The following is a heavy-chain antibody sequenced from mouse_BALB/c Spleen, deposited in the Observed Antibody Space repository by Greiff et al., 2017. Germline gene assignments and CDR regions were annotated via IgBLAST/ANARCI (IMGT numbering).Heavy chain of an antibody. D-gene: IGHD4-1*01. CDR1: GFTFSSFG. Sequence: EVKLVESGGGLVQPGGSRKLSCAASGFTFSSFGMHWVRQAPEKGLEWVAYISSGSSTIYYADTVKGRFTISRDNPKNTLFLQMTSLRSEDTAMYYCARSLLGRAFDYWGQGTTLTVSS. V-gene: IGHV5-17*02. CDR2: ISSGSSTI. J-gene: IGHJ2*01. CDR3: ARSLLGRAFDY.